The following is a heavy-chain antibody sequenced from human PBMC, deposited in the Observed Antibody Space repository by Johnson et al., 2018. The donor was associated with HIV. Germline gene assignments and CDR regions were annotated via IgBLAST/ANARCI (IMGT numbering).Heavy chain of an antibody. Sequence: VQLVESGGGLVQPGGSLRLSCAASGFTFDDYGMSWVRQAPGKGLEWVAGINWNGGSRGYADSVKGRFTISRDNAKNSLYLQMNSLRAEDTAVYYCAREGGDGYSPSAFDIWGQGTMVTVSS. CDR2: INWNGGSR. J-gene: IGHJ3*02. D-gene: IGHD5-24*01. CDR1: GFTFDDYG. V-gene: IGHV3-20*04. CDR3: AREGGDGYSPSAFDI.